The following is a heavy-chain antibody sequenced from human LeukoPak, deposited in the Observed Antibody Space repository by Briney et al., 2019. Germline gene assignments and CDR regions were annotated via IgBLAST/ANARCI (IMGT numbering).Heavy chain of an antibody. CDR1: GGSISSSSYH. Sequence: PSETLSLTCTVSGGSISSSSYHWGWIRQPPGKGLEWIGSIYYSGSTYYNPSLKSRVTISVDTSKNQFSLKLSSVTAADTAVYYCAITGPEDYWGQGTLVTVSS. V-gene: IGHV4-39*01. CDR2: IYYSGST. CDR3: AITGPEDY. D-gene: IGHD1-14*01. J-gene: IGHJ4*02.